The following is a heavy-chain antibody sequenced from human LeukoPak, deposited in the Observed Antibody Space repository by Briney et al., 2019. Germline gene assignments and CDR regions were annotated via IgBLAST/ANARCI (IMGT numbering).Heavy chain of an antibody. CDR3: ARDRSTTLFDY. J-gene: IGHJ4*02. D-gene: IGHD5/OR15-5a*01. V-gene: IGHV3-33*01. CDR2: IWYDGSNT. CDR1: GFTFSSYG. Sequence: GGSLRLSCAASGFTFSSYGMHWVRQAPGKGLEWVAMIWYDGSNTYYADSVKGRFTISRDNSKNTLFLQMDSLRAEDTAVYYCARDRSTTLFDYWGQGTLVTVSS.